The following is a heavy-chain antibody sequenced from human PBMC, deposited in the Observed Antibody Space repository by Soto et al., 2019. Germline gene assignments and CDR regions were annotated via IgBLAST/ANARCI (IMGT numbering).Heavy chain of an antibody. J-gene: IGHJ3*02. CDR1: GGSISSSNW. D-gene: IGHD3-22*01. CDR2: IYHSGST. Sequence: PSETLSLTCAVSGGSISSSNWWSWVRQPPGKGLEWIGEIYHSGSTNYNPSLKSRVTISVDKSKNQFSLKLSSVTAADTAVYYCARDPLADYYYDSSGYYHAKHAFDIWGQGTMVTVSS. V-gene: IGHV4-4*02. CDR3: ARDPLADYYYDSSGYYHAKHAFDI.